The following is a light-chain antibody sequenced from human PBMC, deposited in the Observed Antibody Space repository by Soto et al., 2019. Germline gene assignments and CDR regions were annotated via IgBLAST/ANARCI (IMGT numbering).Light chain of an antibody. CDR3: QQTYRIPLT. CDR1: QFVSSKS. CDR2: DTS. Sequence: EIVLTQSPGTLSLSPGESATLLCRASQFVSSKSLAWYQQKPGQAPRLLIFDTSTRATGIPDRFSGSGSGTDFTLTITPLEPEDFATYSCQQTYRIPLTFAGGTKVEIK. V-gene: IGKV3-20*01. J-gene: IGKJ4*01.